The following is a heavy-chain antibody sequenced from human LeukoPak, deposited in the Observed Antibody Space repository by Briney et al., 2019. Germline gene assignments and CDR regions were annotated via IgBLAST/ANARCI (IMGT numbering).Heavy chain of an antibody. D-gene: IGHD5-24*01. CDR1: GGSISSGGYS. CDR2: IYHSGST. CDR3: ARYVADGHTLEY. Sequence: PSETLSLTCAVSGGSISSGGYSWSWIRQPPGKGLEWIGYIYHSGSTYYNPSLKSRVTISVDRSKNQLSLKLSSVTAADTAVYYCARYVADGHTLEYWGQGILVTVSS. V-gene: IGHV4-30-2*02. J-gene: IGHJ4*02.